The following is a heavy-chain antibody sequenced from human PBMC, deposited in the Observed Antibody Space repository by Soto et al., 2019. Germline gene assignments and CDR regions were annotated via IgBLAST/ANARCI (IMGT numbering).Heavy chain of an antibody. V-gene: IGHV4-31*03. Sequence: VQLQESGPGLVKPSQTLSLTCTVSDGSINSGDYYWSWIRKHPGKGLEWIGYIYNSGSTYYNPSLKSRVTISVDTSKNQFSLKLSSVTAADTAVYCCARGITMVRGVIHTPYFDYWGQGTPGHRLL. CDR1: DGSINSGDYY. D-gene: IGHD3-10*01. CDR2: IYNSGST. J-gene: IGHJ4*02. CDR3: ARGITMVRGVIHTPYFDY.